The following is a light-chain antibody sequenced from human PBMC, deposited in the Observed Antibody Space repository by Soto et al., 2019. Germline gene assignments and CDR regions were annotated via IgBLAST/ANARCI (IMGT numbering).Light chain of an antibody. J-gene: IGKJ4*01. V-gene: IGKV1-5*03. CDR3: HQYDSAPLT. CDR1: QSVNTW. Sequence: DIQMTQSPSTLSASVGDRVTITCRASQSVNTWLAWYQQKPGKAPNLLIHKASTLEAGVPSRFSGSGSGTEFTLSISSLQPDDFATYYCHQYDSAPLTVGGGTKVEIK. CDR2: KAS.